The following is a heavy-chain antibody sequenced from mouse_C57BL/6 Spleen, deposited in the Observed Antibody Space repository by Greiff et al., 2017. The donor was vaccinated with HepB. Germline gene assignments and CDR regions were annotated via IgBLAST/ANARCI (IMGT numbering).Heavy chain of an antibody. V-gene: IGHV6-3*01. Sequence: EVKVVESGGGLVQPGGSMKLSCVASGFTFSNYWMNWVRQSPEKGLEWVAQIRLKSDNYATHYAESVKGRFTISRDDSKSSVYLQMNNLRAEDTGIYYCTRLYYYGSSPFAYWGQGTLVTVSA. D-gene: IGHD1-1*01. J-gene: IGHJ3*01. CDR3: TRLYYYGSSPFAY. CDR1: GFTFSNYW. CDR2: IRLKSDNYAT.